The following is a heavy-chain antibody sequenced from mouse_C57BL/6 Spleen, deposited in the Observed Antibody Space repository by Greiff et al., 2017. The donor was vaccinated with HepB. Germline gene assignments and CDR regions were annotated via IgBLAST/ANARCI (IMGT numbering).Heavy chain of an antibody. CDR2: IRNKANGYTT. J-gene: IGHJ3*01. Sequence: DVKLVESGGGLVQPGGSLSLSCAASGFTFTDYYMSWVRQPPGKALEWLGFIRNKANGYTTEYSASVKGRFTISRDNSQSILYLQMIALRAEDSATYYCARHHSYDYDPFAYWGQGTLVTVSA. CDR1: GFTFTDYY. CDR3: ARHHSYDYDPFAY. D-gene: IGHD2-4*01. V-gene: IGHV7-3*01.